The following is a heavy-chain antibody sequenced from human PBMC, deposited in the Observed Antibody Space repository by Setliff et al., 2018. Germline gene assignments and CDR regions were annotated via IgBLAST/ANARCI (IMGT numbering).Heavy chain of an antibody. Sequence: SETLSLTCTVSGDSISSYYWSWIRQTPGKGLEWIGYIQSGATKYNPSLGSRISMSVDTSKNQFSLKINSVTAADTAVYYCARGHCSSGECPNYFDPWGQGTQVTVSS. V-gene: IGHV4-59*12. CDR2: IQSGAT. CDR1: GDSISSYY. CDR3: ARGHCSSGECPNYFDP. J-gene: IGHJ5*02. D-gene: IGHD2-15*01.